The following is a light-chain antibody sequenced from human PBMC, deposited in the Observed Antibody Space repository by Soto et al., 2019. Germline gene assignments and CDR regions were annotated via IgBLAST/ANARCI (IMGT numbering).Light chain of an antibody. J-gene: IGLJ3*02. V-gene: IGLV8-61*01. CDR1: SGSVSTTYY. CDR2: STN. Sequence: VVTQEPSFSVSPGRTVTLTCGLSSGSVSTTYYPSWYQQTPGQAPRTLIYSTNTRSSGVPDRFSGSILGNKAALTITGAQADDESDYFCALYLGGGSWVFGGGTKLTVL. CDR3: ALYLGGGSWV.